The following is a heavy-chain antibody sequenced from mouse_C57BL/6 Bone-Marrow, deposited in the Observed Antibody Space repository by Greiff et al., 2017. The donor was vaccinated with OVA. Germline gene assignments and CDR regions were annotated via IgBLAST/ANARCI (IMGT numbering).Heavy chain of an antibody. CDR1: GFTFTDYY. CDR3: ARFYYYDYDDYAMDY. CDR2: IRNKANGYTT. V-gene: IGHV7-3*01. D-gene: IGHD2-4*01. J-gene: IGHJ4*01. Sequence: EVKLVESGGGLVQPGGSLSLSCAASGFTFTDYYMSWVRQPPGKALEWLGFIRNKANGYTTEYSASVKGRFTISRDNSQSILYLQMNALRAEDSATYYCARFYYYDYDDYAMDYWGQGTSVTVSS.